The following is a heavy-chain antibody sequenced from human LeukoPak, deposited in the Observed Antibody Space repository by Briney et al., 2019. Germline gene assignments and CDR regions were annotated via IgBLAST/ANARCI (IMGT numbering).Heavy chain of an antibody. CDR3: ARLHWESGGIYFYYYMDV. D-gene: IGHD3-16*01. J-gene: IGHJ6*03. V-gene: IGHV1-8*01. CDR2: MNPNNGNT. Sequence: ASVKVSCKASGYTFTSYDINWVRHAPRQGLGWMASMNPNNGNTAYARKFQGRVTMTRNTSIGTAYLELSALRSEDTAVYYCARLHWESGGIYFYYYMDVWGKGTTVTVSS. CDR1: GYTFTSYD.